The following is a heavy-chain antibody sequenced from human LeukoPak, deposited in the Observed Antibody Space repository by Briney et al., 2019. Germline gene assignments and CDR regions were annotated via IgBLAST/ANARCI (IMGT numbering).Heavy chain of an antibody. CDR3: ARGRIRSVTAESISMIVGGAFDI. V-gene: IGHV4-39*07. J-gene: IGHJ3*02. CDR2: FYYSGST. Sequence: SETLSLTCTVSGGSISSGTYYWAWIRQPPGRGLEWIGSFYYSGSTNYNPSLKSRVTISVDTSKNQFSLKLSSVTAADTAVYYCARGRIRSVTAESISMIVGGAFDIWGQGTMVTVSS. CDR1: GGSISSGTYY. D-gene: IGHD3-22*01.